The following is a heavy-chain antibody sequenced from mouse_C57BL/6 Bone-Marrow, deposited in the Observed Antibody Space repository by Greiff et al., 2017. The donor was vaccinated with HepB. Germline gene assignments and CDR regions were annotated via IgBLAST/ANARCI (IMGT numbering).Heavy chain of an antibody. D-gene: IGHD1-1*01. V-gene: IGHV1-64*01. Sequence: QVHVKQPGAELVKPGASVKLSCKASGYTFTSYWMHWVKQRPGQGLEWIGMIHPNSGSTNYNEKFKSKATLTVDKSSSTAYMQLSSLTSEDSAVYYGASYGSRWYYAMDYWGQGTSVTVSS. CDR1: GYTFTSYW. CDR2: IHPNSGST. J-gene: IGHJ4*01. CDR3: ASYGSRWYYAMDY.